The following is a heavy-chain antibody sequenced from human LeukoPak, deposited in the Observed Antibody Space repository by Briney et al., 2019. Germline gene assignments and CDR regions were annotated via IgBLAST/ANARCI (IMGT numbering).Heavy chain of an antibody. Sequence: PSETLSLTRTVSGASISTYYWSWIRQPAGKGLEWIGRIFASGSTNYNPSLKSRIAMSVDTSKNQFSLNLTSVTAADTAMYYCVQDGPLRSDYWGQGTLVTVSS. CDR2: IFASGST. CDR3: VQDGPLRSDY. D-gene: IGHD5/OR15-5a*01. V-gene: IGHV4-4*07. CDR1: GASISTYY. J-gene: IGHJ4*02.